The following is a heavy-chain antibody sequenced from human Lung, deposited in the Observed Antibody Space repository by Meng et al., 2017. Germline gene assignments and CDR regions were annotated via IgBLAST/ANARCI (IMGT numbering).Heavy chain of an antibody. Sequence: QVQLQQWCAGLLKPSETLPLSCVVSGGSFSDYYWSWIRQPPGKGLEWIGEINHSGSTNYNPSLESRATISVDTSQNNLSLKLSSVTAADSAVYYCARGPTTMAHDFDYWGQGTLVTVSS. CDR1: GGSFSDYY. D-gene: IGHD4-11*01. CDR2: INHSGST. CDR3: ARGPTTMAHDFDY. J-gene: IGHJ4*02. V-gene: IGHV4-34*01.